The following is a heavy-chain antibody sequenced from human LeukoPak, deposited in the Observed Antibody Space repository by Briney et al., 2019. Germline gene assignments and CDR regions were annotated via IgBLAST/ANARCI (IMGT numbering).Heavy chain of an antibody. Sequence: GGSLRLSCAASGFTFSSNGMSWVRQAPGKGLEWVANIKQDGSEKYYVDSVKGRFTISRDNAKNSLYLQMNSLRAEDTAVYYCAKGMVRGVILKGFDYWGQGTLVTVSS. CDR3: AKGMVRGVILKGFDY. J-gene: IGHJ4*02. CDR2: IKQDGSEK. D-gene: IGHD3-10*01. CDR1: GFTFSSNG. V-gene: IGHV3-7*03.